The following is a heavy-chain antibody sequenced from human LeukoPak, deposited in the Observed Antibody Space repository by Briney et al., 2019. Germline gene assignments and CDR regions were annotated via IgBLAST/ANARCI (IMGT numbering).Heavy chain of an antibody. CDR3: ARGPYCSGGTCYCPYFDC. CDR2: ISTYNGNT. J-gene: IGHJ4*02. Sequence: ASVKVSCEASGYTSTSYGITWVRQAPGQGLEWMGWISTYNGNTNYAQKLQGRVTMTTDTSTSTAYMELRSLRSDDTAVYYCARGPYCSGGTCYCPYFDCSRQGTLVPVSS. D-gene: IGHD2-15*01. CDR1: GYTSTSYG. V-gene: IGHV1-18*01.